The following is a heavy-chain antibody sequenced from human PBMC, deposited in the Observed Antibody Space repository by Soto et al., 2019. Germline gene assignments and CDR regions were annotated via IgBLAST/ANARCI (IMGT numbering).Heavy chain of an antibody. CDR2: IKSKTDGGTP. Sequence: PGGSLRLSCAASGLTFSNAWMGWVRQAPGKGLEWVGRIKSKTDGGTPDFAAPVRGRFAISRDDSKNTLYLQMNSLKTEDTAVCYCAKDSGSTNHWGQGTLVTVSS. J-gene: IGHJ5*02. D-gene: IGHD1-26*01. CDR3: AKDSGSTNH. V-gene: IGHV3-15*01. CDR1: GLTFSNAW.